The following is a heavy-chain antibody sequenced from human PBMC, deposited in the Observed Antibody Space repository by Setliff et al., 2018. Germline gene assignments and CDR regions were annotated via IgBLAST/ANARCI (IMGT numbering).Heavy chain of an antibody. CDR2: INHSGNT. CDR1: GGSISSSDSNTNW. V-gene: IGHV4-4*02. J-gene: IGHJ2*01. D-gene: IGHD2-15*01. Sequence: SETLSLTCAVSGGSISSSDSNTNWWSWVRQPPGKGLEWIGEINHSGNTNYNPSLKSRVTISVDTSKNQFSLKLSSVTAADTAVYYCARDGVGVVAAQYWYFDLWGRGTLVTVSS. CDR3: ARDGVGVVAAQYWYFDL.